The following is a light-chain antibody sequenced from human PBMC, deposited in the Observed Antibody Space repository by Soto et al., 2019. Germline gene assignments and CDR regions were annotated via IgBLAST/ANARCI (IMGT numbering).Light chain of an antibody. V-gene: IGLV1-44*01. CDR3: AVWDDSLNGVV. CDR2: SNN. CDR1: SSNIGSYT. Sequence: QSVLTQPPSASGTPGQRVTISCSGSSSNIGSYTVNWYQQLPGTAPKLLIYSNNQRPSGVPDRFSGSKSGTSVSLAISGLQSEDEADYYCAVWDDSLNGVVFGGGTKLTVL. J-gene: IGLJ2*01.